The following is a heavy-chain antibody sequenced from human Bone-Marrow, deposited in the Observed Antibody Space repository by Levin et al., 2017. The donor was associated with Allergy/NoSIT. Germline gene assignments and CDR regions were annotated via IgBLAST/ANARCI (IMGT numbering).Heavy chain of an antibody. CDR3: ARDDGGFWSGYMSDRPPDY. J-gene: IGHJ4*02. D-gene: IGHD3-3*01. CDR1: GYTFTSYG. Sequence: GGSLRLSCKASGYTFTSYGISWVRQAPGQGLEWMGWISAYNGNTNYAQKLQGRVTMTTDTSTSTAYMELRSLRSDDTAVYYCARDDGGFWSGYMSDRPPDYWGQGTLVTVSS. V-gene: IGHV1-18*01. CDR2: ISAYNGNT.